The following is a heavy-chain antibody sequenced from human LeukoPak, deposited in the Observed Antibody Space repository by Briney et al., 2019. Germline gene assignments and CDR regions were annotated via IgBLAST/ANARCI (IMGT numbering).Heavy chain of an antibody. D-gene: IGHD2-8*01. CDR2: ISGDGGST. J-gene: IGHJ6*02. Sequence: QPGGSLRLSCAASGFSFVDYAMHWVRQAPGKGLEWVSLISGDGGSTYYADSVKGRFTISRDNSKNSLYLQMNSLRTEDTALYYCAKGLGVYYYYGMDVWGQGTTVTVSS. V-gene: IGHV3-43*02. CDR3: AKGLGVYYYYGMDV. CDR1: GFSFVDYA.